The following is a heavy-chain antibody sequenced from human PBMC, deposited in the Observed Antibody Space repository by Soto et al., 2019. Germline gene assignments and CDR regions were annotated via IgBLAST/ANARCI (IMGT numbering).Heavy chain of an antibody. J-gene: IGHJ1*01. Sequence: EVQLVESGGDLIQPGGSLRLSCAASEFTVSSNYMGWVRQAPGKGLEWVSVLYISGSTYYADSVKGRFTISRDSSKXXLNLQSNNQRVEDPALDYGASAEGNSGGWAEYFQHWGQGSLVTVST. CDR3: ASAEGNSGGWAEYFQH. V-gene: IGHV3-53*01. CDR1: EFTVSSNY. CDR2: LYISGST. D-gene: IGHD2-15*01.